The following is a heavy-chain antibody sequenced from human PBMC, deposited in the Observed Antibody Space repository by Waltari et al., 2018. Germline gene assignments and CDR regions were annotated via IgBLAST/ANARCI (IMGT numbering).Heavy chain of an antibody. CDR1: GFTFSSYA. Sequence: EVQLLESGGGLVQPGGSLRLSCAASGFTFSSYAISWVRQAPGKGLGWVSAISGSGGSIYYADSVKGLFTISRDNSKNTLYLQMNSLRAEDTAVYYCAPSIRIAVAAFRPDWGQGTLVTVSS. V-gene: IGHV3-23*01. J-gene: IGHJ4*02. CDR3: APSIRIAVAAFRPD. CDR2: ISGSGGSI. D-gene: IGHD6-19*01.